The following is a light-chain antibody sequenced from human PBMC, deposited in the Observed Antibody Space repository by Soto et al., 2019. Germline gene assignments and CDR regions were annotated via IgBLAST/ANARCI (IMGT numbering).Light chain of an antibody. CDR1: QSVSSY. J-gene: IGKJ4*01. CDR3: QQRSPGGLT. Sequence: EIVLTQSPATLSLSPGERATLSCRASQSVSSYLAWYQQKPGQAPRLLIYDASNRATGIPARFSGSGSGTDFTLTISSLEPEDFAVYYCQQRSPGGLTFGGGTKVDIK. CDR2: DAS. V-gene: IGKV3-11*01.